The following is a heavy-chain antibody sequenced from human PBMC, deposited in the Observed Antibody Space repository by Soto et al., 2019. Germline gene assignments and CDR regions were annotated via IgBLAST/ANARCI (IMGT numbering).Heavy chain of an antibody. V-gene: IGHV4-39*01. CDR2: MDYNGNS. D-gene: IGHD3-22*01. Sequence: PSETLSLICTVSGVSISSSNYYWGWIRQPPGGGPEWIGSMDYNGNSYQNPSLKSRVTLSVDTSKSQFSLKLRSVTAADTAVYFCVRSAFGYYDTSGYPLTDSWGQGTLVTVSS. J-gene: IGHJ4*02. CDR3: VRSAFGYYDTSGYPLTDS. CDR1: GVSISSSNYY.